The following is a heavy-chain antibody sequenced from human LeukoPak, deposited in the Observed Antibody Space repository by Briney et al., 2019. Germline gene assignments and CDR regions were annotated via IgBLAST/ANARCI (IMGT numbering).Heavy chain of an antibody. V-gene: IGHV3-23*01. CDR3: VKVATPNTLDAFDI. CDR2: ISLSDSI. CDR1: GFNFGDYF. D-gene: IGHD1/OR15-1a*01. Sequence: PGGSLRLSCTASGFNFGDYFMSWVRQAPGKGLEWVSVISLSDSIFYADSVKGRFTISRDNSKSTVHLQMNSLRVDDTAVYYCVKVATPNTLDAFDIWGQGTMVTVSS. J-gene: IGHJ3*02.